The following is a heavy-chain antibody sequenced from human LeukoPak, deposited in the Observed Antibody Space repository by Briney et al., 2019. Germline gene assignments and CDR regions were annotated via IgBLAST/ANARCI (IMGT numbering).Heavy chain of an antibody. Sequence: PGGSLRLSCAASGFTFSSCSMNWVRQAPGKELEWVSYISSSISTIYYADSVKGRFTISRGNAKNSLYLQMNSLRAEDTAVYYCARGDNWFDPWGQGTLVTVSS. CDR2: ISSSISTI. CDR1: GFTFSSCS. J-gene: IGHJ5*02. V-gene: IGHV3-48*01. CDR3: ARGDNWFDP.